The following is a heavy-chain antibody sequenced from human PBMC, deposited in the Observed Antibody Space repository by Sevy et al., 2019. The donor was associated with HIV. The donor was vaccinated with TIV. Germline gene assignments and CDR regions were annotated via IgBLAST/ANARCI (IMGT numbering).Heavy chain of an antibody. CDR2: IYYSGST. CDR3: AGSPLRLGELSLGY. V-gene: IGHV4-59*01. D-gene: IGHD3-16*02. CDR1: GGSISSYY. Sequence: SDTLSLTCTVSGGSISSYYWSWIRQPPGKGLEWIGYIYYSGSTNYNPSLKSRVTISVDTSKNQFSLKLSSVTAADTAVYYCAGSPLRLGELSLGYWGQGTLVTVSS. J-gene: IGHJ4*02.